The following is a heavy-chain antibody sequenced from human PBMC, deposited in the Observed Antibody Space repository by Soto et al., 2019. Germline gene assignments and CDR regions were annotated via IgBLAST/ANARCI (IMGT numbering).Heavy chain of an antibody. J-gene: IGHJ1*01. V-gene: IGHV1-3*04. Sequence: QVQLVQSGAEGKEPGDSVKVSCKASGYTFTTHAMQWVRQAPGQGLEWMGWIRTGEGNPVYSPKLRGRGNMTKDTTATTLYVGLRSLTSDAAAMYYCAASPWDNNYLSDGYYGEGCSHWGPGTLVSVAS. CDR1: GYTFTTHA. CDR2: IRTGEGNP. D-gene: IGHD3-22*01. CDR3: AASPWDNNYLSDGYYGEGCSH.